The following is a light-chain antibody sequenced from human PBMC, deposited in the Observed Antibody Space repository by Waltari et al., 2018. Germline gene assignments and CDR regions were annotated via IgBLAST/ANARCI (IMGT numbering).Light chain of an antibody. Sequence: QSALTQPPSVSGSPGQSVTIPCTGSSSDVGRYNRVSWYQQPPGTAPKLLIYEVTLRPSGVPDRFSGSKSGNTASLTISGLRADDEADYYCSSYTATSTVLFGGGTKLTVL. CDR3: SSYTATSTVL. J-gene: IGLJ2*01. V-gene: IGLV2-18*02. CDR2: EVT. CDR1: SSDVGRYNR.